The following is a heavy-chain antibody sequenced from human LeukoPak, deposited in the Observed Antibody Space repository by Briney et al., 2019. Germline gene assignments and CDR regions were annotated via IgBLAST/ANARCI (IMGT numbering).Heavy chain of an antibody. V-gene: IGHV5-51*01. Sequence: GESLKIYCKGSGYSFTTYWIGWVRQKPGKGLEWMGIIYPGDSDTRYSPSFQGQVTISADKSISTAYLQWSSLKASDTAMYYCARPSTVNAFDIWGQGTMVTVSS. CDR1: GYSFTTYW. J-gene: IGHJ3*02. CDR3: ARPSTVNAFDI. D-gene: IGHD5/OR15-5a*01. CDR2: IYPGDSDT.